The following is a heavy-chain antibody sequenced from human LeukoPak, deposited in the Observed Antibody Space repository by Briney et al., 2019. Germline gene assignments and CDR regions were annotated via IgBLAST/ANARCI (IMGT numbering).Heavy chain of an antibody. CDR3: AREGYDVAINGMDV. Sequence: GASVKVSCKASGYTFTGYYMHWVRQAPGQGLEWMGWINPNSGGTNYAQKFQGRVTMTRDTSISTAYMELSRLRSDDTAVYYCAREGYDVAINGMDVWGQGTTVTVSS. CDR1: GYTFTGYY. J-gene: IGHJ6*02. CDR2: INPNSGGT. D-gene: IGHD5-12*01. V-gene: IGHV1-2*02.